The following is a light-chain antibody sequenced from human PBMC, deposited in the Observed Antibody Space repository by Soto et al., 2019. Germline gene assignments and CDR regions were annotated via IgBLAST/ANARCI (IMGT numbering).Light chain of an antibody. CDR2: AAS. V-gene: IGKV3D-15*01. CDR1: ETVRSN. CDR3: QQYNNWWT. J-gene: IGKJ1*01. Sequence: VVTQSPDTLSVSPGERATLSCRASETVRSNLAWYQQKPGQAPRLLIYAASTRATGIPARFIGNGSGTEFTLTSISLQSEDFAEYYCQQYNNWWTFGQGTKVDIK.